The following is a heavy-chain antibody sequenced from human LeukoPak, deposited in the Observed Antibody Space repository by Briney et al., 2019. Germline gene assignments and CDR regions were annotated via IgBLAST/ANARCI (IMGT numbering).Heavy chain of an antibody. D-gene: IGHD2-15*01. V-gene: IGHV3-43D*03. Sequence: GGSLRLSCAASGFTFDDYAMHWVRQAPGKGLEWVSLIIWDGGSTYYADSVKGRFTISRDNSKNSLYLQMNSLRAEDTALYYCAKGHCSGGSCYSSSDYWGQGTLVTVSS. CDR1: GFTFDDYA. J-gene: IGHJ4*02. CDR3: AKGHCSGGSCYSSSDY. CDR2: IIWDGGST.